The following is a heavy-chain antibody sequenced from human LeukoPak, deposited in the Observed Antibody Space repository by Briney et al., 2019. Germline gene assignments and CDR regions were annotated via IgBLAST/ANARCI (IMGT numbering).Heavy chain of an antibody. CDR2: INTDGSST. CDR1: GFTFSSYW. V-gene: IGHV3-74*01. Sequence: GGSLRLSCAASGFTFSSYWMHWVRQAPGKGLVWVSRINTDGSSTSYADSVKGRFTISRDNAKNTLYLQMNSLRAEDTAVYYCARDPAWIQLWLSAFDIWGQGTMVTVSS. CDR3: ARDPAWIQLWLSAFDI. J-gene: IGHJ3*02. D-gene: IGHD5-18*01.